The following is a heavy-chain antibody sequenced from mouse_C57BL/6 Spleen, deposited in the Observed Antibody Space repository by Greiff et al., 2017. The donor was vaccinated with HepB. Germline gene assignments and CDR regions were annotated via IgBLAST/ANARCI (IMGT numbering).Heavy chain of an antibody. CDR3: ARVYYYGSSPFAY. Sequence: VQLQQSGPELVKPGASVKISCKASGYTFTDYYMNWVKQSHGKSLEWIGDINPNNGGTSYNQKFKGKATLTVDKSSSTAYMELRSLTSEDSAVYYCARVYYYGSSPFAYWGQGTLVTVSA. D-gene: IGHD1-1*01. J-gene: IGHJ3*01. CDR1: GYTFTDYY. V-gene: IGHV1-26*01. CDR2: INPNNGGT.